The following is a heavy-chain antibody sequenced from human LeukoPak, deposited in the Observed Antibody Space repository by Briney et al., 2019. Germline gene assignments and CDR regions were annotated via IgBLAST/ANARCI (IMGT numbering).Heavy chain of an antibody. D-gene: IGHD1-26*01. CDR1: GFTFSTYW. Sequence: GGSLGLFCAASGFTFSTYWMSWVRQAPGKGLEWVANIKQDGSEKHYVESVKGRFTISRENAKNSLYLQMNSLRAEDTAVYYCASGSYYWNLYYWGQGTLVTVSS. CDR2: IKQDGSEK. V-gene: IGHV3-7*01. J-gene: IGHJ4*02. CDR3: ASGSYYWNLYY.